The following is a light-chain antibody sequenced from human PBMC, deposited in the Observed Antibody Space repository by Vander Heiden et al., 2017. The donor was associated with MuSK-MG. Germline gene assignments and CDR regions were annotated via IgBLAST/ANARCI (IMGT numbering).Light chain of an antibody. CDR3: HQDNRCPDT. CDR1: QSVNTN. J-gene: IGKJ5*01. Sequence: EIVMTQSPATLSVSPGERATLSCRASQSVNTNLAWYQQKPGQAPRLLIYDASTRATGIPVRFSGSGSGTEFTLTISSLQSEDFAVYYCHQDNRCPDTFGQGTRVAIK. V-gene: IGKV3-15*01. CDR2: DAS.